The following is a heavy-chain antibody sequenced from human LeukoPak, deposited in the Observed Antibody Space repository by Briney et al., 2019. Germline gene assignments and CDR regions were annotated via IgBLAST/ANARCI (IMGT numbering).Heavy chain of an antibody. D-gene: IGHD3-22*01. J-gene: IGHJ4*02. V-gene: IGHV1-2*02. CDR1: GYTFTGNY. CDR2: INPNSGGT. Sequence: ASLKVSCKASGYTFTGNYIHWVRQAPGQGLEWMGWINPNSGGTKYAQKFQGRVTMTRDTSITTAYMELSRLRSDDMAVYYCARQYYHDSSGYYFAPDYWGQGTLVTVSS. CDR3: ARQYYHDSSGYYFAPDY.